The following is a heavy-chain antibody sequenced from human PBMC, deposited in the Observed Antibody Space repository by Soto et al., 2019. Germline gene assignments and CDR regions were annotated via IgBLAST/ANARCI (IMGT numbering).Heavy chain of an antibody. D-gene: IGHD2-15*01. Sequence: QVQLVESGGGVVQPGRSLRLSCAASGFTFSNYAMHWVRQAPGKGLECVAVISYNGGNRFYIDYVKGRFTISRDNSKNTVHLQIDSLRYEDAAVYYCARGDREDTAVVIGVRPGEYGVDVWGQGTTVTVSS. J-gene: IGHJ6*02. CDR2: ISYNGGNR. V-gene: IGHV3-30*04. CDR3: ARGDREDTAVVIGVRPGEYGVDV. CDR1: GFTFSNYA.